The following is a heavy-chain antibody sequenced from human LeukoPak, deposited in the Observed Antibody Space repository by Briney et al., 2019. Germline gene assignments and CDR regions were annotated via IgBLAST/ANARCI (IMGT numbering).Heavy chain of an antibody. CDR3: ARRDERGEHDSASRGHFDY. CDR1: GGSIRITSYY. J-gene: IGHJ4*02. Sequence: SETLSLTCTVSGGSIRITSYYWGWLRQPPGKGLEWIGSVYFSGSFFYNTSLKSRVSISVDTSKNQFSLKLGSVTVTDTAVYYCARRDERGEHDSASRGHFDYWAQGTLATVPP. V-gene: IGHV4-39*01. D-gene: IGHD1/OR15-1a*01. CDR2: VYFSGSF.